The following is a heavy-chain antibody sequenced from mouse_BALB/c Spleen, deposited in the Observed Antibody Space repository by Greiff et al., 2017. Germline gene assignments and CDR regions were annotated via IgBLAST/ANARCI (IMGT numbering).Heavy chain of an antibody. CDR1: GYAFSSSW. Sequence: QVQLKESGPELVKPGASVKISCKASGYAFSSSWMNWVKQRPGQGLEWIGRIYPGDGDTNYNGEFKGKATLTADKSSSTAYMQLSSLTSVDSAVYFCARAYDGYYLFAYWGQGTLVTVSA. D-gene: IGHD2-3*01. CDR3: ARAYDGYYLFAY. CDR2: IYPGDGDT. J-gene: IGHJ3*01. V-gene: IGHV1-82*01.